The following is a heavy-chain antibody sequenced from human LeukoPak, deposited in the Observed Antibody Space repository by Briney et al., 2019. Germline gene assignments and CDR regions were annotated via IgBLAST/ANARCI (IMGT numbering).Heavy chain of an antibody. J-gene: IGHJ4*02. CDR2: IYYSGST. V-gene: IGHV4-39*01. CDR1: GGSISSSSYY. D-gene: IGHD3-10*01. Sequence: LRTLSLTCTVSGGSISSSSYYWGWIRQPPGKGLEWIGSIYYSGSTYYNPSLKSRVTISVDTSKNQFSLKLSSVTAADTAVYYCARHPSLPHFDYWGQGTLVTVSS. CDR3: ARHPSLPHFDY.